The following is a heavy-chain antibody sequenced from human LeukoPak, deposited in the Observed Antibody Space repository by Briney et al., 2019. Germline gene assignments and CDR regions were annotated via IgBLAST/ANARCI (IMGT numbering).Heavy chain of an antibody. CDR2: TSSSSSYI. V-gene: IGHV3-21*01. Sequence: PGGSLRLSCAASGFTFSSYSMNWVRQAPGNGLEWVSSTSSSSSYIYYADSVKGRFTISRDNAKNSLYLQVNSLRAEDTAVYYCARGPYSSPSYWLDPWGQGTLVTVSS. J-gene: IGHJ5*02. CDR1: GFTFSSYS. CDR3: ARGPYSSPSYWLDP. D-gene: IGHD6-6*01.